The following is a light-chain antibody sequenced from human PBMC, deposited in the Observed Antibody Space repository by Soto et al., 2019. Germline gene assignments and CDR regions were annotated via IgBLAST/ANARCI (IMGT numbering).Light chain of an antibody. V-gene: IGKV3-15*01. CDR2: GAS. J-gene: IGKJ1*01. CDR1: QSISNN. CDR3: QQYNNWWT. Sequence: EIVMTQSPATLSVSPGERATLSCRASQSISNNLAWYHQRPGQAPRLLIYGASTRDTGIPARFSGSGSGTEFTLTISSLQSEDFAVYYCQQYNNWWTFGKGTRVEIK.